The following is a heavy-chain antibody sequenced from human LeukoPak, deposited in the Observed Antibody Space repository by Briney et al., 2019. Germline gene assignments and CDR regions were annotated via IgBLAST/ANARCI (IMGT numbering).Heavy chain of an antibody. CDR3: ARDRLNRAYCGNDCYSAAFDY. CDR1: GFTFSNAW. CDR2: ISRDGKRQ. D-gene: IGHD2-21*02. Sequence: GGSLRLSCAASGFTFSNAWMSWVRQAPGKGLEWLATISRDGKRQFYTDSVKGRFTISRDDSRNTLYLQMNSLRPEDTAVYYCARDRLNRAYCGNDCYSAAFDYWGQGTLVTVSS. J-gene: IGHJ4*02. V-gene: IGHV3-30*03.